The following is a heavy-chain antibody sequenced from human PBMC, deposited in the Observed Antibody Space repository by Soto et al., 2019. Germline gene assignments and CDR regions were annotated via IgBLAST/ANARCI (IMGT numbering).Heavy chain of an antibody. D-gene: IGHD3-3*01. V-gene: IGHV1-69*01. CDR1: GGTFTSYG. Sequence: QVQLVQSGAEVKKPGSSVKVSCKASGGTFTSYGIGWVRQAPGQGLELMVEILPIFGTPNYAQNFRGRVTITADESTSTAYMELSSLRSEDTAVYYCAVRSTYSHYYYAMDVWGQGTTVTVSS. CDR3: AVRSTYSHYYYAMDV. J-gene: IGHJ6*02. CDR2: ILPIFGTP.